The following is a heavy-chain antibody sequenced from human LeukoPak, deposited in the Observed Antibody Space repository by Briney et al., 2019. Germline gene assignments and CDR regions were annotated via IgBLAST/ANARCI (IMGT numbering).Heavy chain of an antibody. CDR1: GFIASSFL. CDR2: IDSDGSTT. V-gene: IGHV3-74*01. J-gene: IGHJ6*02. Sequence: GGSLSLSCAASGFIASSFLMHWVRQAPGKGLVWVSRIDSDGSTTSYADSVKGRFTISRNNAKNTLYLEMSSLRTEDTAVYYCARDRPVDNGMDVWGQGTTVTVSS. CDR3: ARDRPVDNGMDV.